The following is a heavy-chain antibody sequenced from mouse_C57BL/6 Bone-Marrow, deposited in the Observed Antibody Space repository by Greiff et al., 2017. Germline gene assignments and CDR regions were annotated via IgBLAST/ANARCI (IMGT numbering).Heavy chain of an antibody. CDR1: GYTFTDYY. Sequence: VQLQQPGAELVKPGASVKISCKASGYTFTDYYMNWVKQSHGKSLEWIGDINPNNGGTSYNQKFKGKATLTVDKSSSTAYMERRSLTSEDSAVYYCARGDYVYDEAYWGQGTLVTVSA. CDR2: INPNNGGT. D-gene: IGHD2-2*01. J-gene: IGHJ3*01. V-gene: IGHV1-26*01. CDR3: ARGDYVYDEAY.